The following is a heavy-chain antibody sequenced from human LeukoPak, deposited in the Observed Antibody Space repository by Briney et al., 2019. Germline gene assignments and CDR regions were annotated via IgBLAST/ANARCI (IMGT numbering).Heavy chain of an antibody. Sequence: GGSLRLSCAASGFTFSHYGMHWVRQAPGKGLEWVAFILYDGSNKYYTDSVKGRFTISRDDSNNTLFLQMNNLRGDDTAVYLCAKGYGESHFDSWGQGTLVTVSS. D-gene: IGHD5-18*01. V-gene: IGHV3-30*02. CDR3: AKGYGESHFDS. J-gene: IGHJ4*02. CDR2: ILYDGSNK. CDR1: GFTFSHYG.